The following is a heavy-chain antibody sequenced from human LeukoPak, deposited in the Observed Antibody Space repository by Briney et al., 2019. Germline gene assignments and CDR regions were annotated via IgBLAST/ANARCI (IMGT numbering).Heavy chain of an antibody. V-gene: IGHV3-30*03. CDR1: GFTFSSYG. CDR2: ISYDGSNK. Sequence: GRSLRLSCAASGFTFSSYGMHWVRQAPGKGLEWVAVISYDGSNKYYADSVKGRFTISRDNSKNTLYLQMNSLRAEDTAVYYCATTGNSDAFDTWGQGTMVTVSS. D-gene: IGHD1-7*01. J-gene: IGHJ3*02. CDR3: ATTGNSDAFDT.